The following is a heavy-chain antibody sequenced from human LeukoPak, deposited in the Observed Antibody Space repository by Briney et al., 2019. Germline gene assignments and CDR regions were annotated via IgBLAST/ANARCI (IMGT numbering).Heavy chain of an antibody. CDR1: GDSFTIYG. J-gene: IGHJ4*02. CDR2: ISAYNGNT. CDR3: ARVPSGGPFDY. Sequence: ASVSVSCTASGDSFTIYGISWVRQAPGQGLEWMGWISAYNGNTNYAQRLQGRVTLTTDTSTSTAYMELRSLTSDDTAVYYCARVPSGGPFDYWGQGTLVTVSS. V-gene: IGHV1-18*01. D-gene: IGHD2-15*01.